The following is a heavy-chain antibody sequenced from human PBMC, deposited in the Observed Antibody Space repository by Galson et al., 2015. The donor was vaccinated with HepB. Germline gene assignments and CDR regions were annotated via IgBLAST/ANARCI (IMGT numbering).Heavy chain of an antibody. J-gene: IGHJ3*02. V-gene: IGHV1-69*10. CDR3: ASRPVEKTLSMAFYAFAS. CDR1: GGTFSSNA. Sequence: SVKVSCKASGGTFSSNAISWVRQAPGQGLEWMGEIIPILGTAKYAQNFQGRVTITADQSMSTGYMMLSSLRSVDTAVYYCASRPVEKTLSMAFYAFASRGGATVVTVSS. D-gene: IGHD3-3*02. CDR2: IIPILGTA.